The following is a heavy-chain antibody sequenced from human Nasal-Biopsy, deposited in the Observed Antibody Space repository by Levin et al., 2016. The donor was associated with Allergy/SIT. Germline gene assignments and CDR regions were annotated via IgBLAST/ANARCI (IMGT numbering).Heavy chain of an antibody. CDR2: VNTNSGRP. Sequence: ASVKVSCKGSGYNFDWFSIHWVRRAPGQGLEWMGWVNTNSGRPTYAPEFTGRIVLSLDSSANTAYLQMDSLTSEDTAIYYCCSLSFVVSAATVYPHRYGLDVWGHGTTVIVSS. D-gene: IGHD2-2*01. CDR1: GYNFDWFS. J-gene: IGHJ6*02. CDR3: CSLSFVVSAATVYPHRYGLDV. V-gene: IGHV7-4-1*01.